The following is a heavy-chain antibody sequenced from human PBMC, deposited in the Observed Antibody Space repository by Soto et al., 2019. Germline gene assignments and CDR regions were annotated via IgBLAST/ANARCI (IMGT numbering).Heavy chain of an antibody. Sequence: PSETLSLTCAVSGGSISSSNWWSWVRQPPGKGLEWIGEIYHIWSTNYNPSLKSRVTISVDKSKNQFSLKLSSVTAADTAVYYCARDRRIEDYSDSKSAIYFDYWGQGTLVTVSS. V-gene: IGHV4-4*02. CDR1: GGSISSSNW. CDR2: IYHIWST. D-gene: IGHD4-4*01. J-gene: IGHJ4*02. CDR3: ARDRRIEDYSDSKSAIYFDY.